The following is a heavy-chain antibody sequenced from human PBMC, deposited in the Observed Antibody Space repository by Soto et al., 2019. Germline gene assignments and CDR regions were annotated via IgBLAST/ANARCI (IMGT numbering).Heavy chain of an antibody. Sequence: EVQLLESGGGLVQPGGSLRLSCTASGFTFSSYAMSWVRQAPGKGLEWVSAISGGGGTTYYADSVRGRFTISRDNSKNTLYLQMNSLRAEDTATYYCEIYTVNFDFWGQGALVTVSS. D-gene: IGHD2-2*02. V-gene: IGHV3-23*01. CDR2: ISGGGGTT. CDR3: EIYTVNFDF. J-gene: IGHJ4*02. CDR1: GFTFSSYA.